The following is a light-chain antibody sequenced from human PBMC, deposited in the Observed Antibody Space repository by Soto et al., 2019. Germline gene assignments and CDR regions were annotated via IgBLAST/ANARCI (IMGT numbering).Light chain of an antibody. CDR1: QSVSSAY. CDR3: QQYGSSSPWT. CDR2: AAS. V-gene: IGKV3-20*01. J-gene: IGKJ1*01. Sequence: EIVLTQSPGTLSLSPGERATLSCRASQSVSSAYLAWYQHKPGQPPTLLIYAASSRVTGIPDRFSGSGSGTDFILTISRLEPEDFAVYYCQQYGSSSPWTFGQGTKVQIK.